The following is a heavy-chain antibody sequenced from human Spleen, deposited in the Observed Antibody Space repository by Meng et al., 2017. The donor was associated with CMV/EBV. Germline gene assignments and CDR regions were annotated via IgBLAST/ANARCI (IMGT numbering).Heavy chain of an antibody. Sequence: GESLKISCAASGFTFSSYAMSWVRQAPGKGLAWVSAISNGGDSTYYADSVKGRFTISRDNSKNTLYLQMNSLRAEDTAVYYCAYLPYSSSWDYWGQGTLVTVSS. CDR1: GFTFSSYA. V-gene: IGHV3-23*01. CDR2: ISNGGDST. J-gene: IGHJ4*02. CDR3: AYLPYSSSWDY. D-gene: IGHD6-13*01.